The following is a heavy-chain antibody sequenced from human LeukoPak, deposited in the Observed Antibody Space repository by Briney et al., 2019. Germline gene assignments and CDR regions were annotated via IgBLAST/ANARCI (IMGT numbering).Heavy chain of an antibody. V-gene: IGHV1-8*01. CDR3: ARGPGLYGDHSFDY. Sequence: ASVKVSCKASGYTFTSYDINWVRQATGQGLEWMGWMNPNSGNTGYAQKFQGRVTMTRNTSISTAYMELSSLRSEDTAVYYCARGPGLYGDHSFDYWGQGTLVTVSS. D-gene: IGHD4-17*01. J-gene: IGHJ4*02. CDR2: MNPNSGNT. CDR1: GYTFTSYD.